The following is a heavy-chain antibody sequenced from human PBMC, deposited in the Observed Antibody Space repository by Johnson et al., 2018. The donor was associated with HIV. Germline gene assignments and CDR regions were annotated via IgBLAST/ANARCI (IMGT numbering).Heavy chain of an antibody. CDR1: GFTFSDYY. D-gene: IGHD1-14*01. CDR3: ARDPGYPEPAFDI. CDR2: ISSSGSTI. J-gene: IGHJ3*02. Sequence: QVQLVESGGGLVKPGGSLRLSCAASGFTFSDYYMSWIRQAPGKGLEWVSYISSSGSTIYYADALKGRFTITRDQAKNSLYQQMNSLRAEDTAVYYCARDPGYPEPAFDIWGQGTMVTVSS. V-gene: IGHV3-11*04.